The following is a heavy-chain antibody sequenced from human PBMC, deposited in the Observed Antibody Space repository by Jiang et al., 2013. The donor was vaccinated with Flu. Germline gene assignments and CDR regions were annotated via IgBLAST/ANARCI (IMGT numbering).Heavy chain of an antibody. CDR2: IYYRGTT. CDR3: ARCRPSGGWLQVRDDAFDI. D-gene: IGHD1-26*01. V-gene: IGHV4-59*01. Sequence: KGLEWIGYIYYRGTTFYNPSLESRVTISVDTSKNQFSLRLTSVTAADTALYYCARCRPSGGWLQVRDDAFDIWGQGTMVTVSA. J-gene: IGHJ3*02.